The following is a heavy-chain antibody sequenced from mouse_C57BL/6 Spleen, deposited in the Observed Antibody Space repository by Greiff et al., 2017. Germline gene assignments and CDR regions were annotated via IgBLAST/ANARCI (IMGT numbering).Heavy chain of an antibody. V-gene: IGHV14-4*01. J-gene: IGHJ2*01. CDR1: GFNIKDDY. CDR3: TTGDYGGYDY. Sequence: EVQVVESGAELVRPGASVKLSCTASGFNIKDDYMHWVKQRPEQGLEWIGWIDPENGDTEYASKFQGKATITADTSSNTAYLQLSSLTSEDTAVYYCTTGDYGGYDYWGQGTTLTVSS. CDR2: IDPENGDT. D-gene: IGHD2-4*01.